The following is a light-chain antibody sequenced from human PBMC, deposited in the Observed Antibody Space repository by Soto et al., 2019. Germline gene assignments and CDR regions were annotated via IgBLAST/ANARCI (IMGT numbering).Light chain of an antibody. CDR1: QSVSNN. Sequence: EIVMTQSPPTLSVSPGERATLSCRASQSVSNNLAWYQQKPGQVPRLLIYGASTKATGIPARFSGSGSGTEFTLTISSLQSEDFAVYYCQQYKNWPRTFGQGTKVDIK. CDR2: GAS. V-gene: IGKV3-15*01. J-gene: IGKJ1*01. CDR3: QQYKNWPRT.